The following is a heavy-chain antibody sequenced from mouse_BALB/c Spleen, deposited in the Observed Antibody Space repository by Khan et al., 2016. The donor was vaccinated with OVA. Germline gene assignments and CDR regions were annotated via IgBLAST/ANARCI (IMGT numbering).Heavy chain of an antibody. CDR2: ISYSGNT. J-gene: IGHJ2*01. CDR1: GYSITSDYA. CDR3: ASIYGGDIDY. Sequence: EVQLLETGPGLVKPSQSLSLTCTVTGYSITSDYAWNWIRQFPGNKLEWMGYISYSGNTKYNPSLKSRISITRDTSKNQFFMQLNSVTTEATATFYCASIYGGDIDYWGQGTTLTVSS. V-gene: IGHV3-2*02. D-gene: IGHD3-3*01.